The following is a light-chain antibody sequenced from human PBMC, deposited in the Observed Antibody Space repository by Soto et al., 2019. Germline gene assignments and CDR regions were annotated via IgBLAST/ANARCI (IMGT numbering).Light chain of an antibody. Sequence: QSVLTQPPSASGSPGQSVTISCTGTSGDVGAYNYVSWYQQHPGKAPKLMIYQVTKRPSGVPDRFSGSKSGNTASLTVSGLQAEDEADYYCCSDTGGNSVVFGGGTKLTVL. CDR1: SGDVGAYNY. CDR2: QVT. J-gene: IGLJ2*01. V-gene: IGLV2-8*01. CDR3: CSDTGGNSVV.